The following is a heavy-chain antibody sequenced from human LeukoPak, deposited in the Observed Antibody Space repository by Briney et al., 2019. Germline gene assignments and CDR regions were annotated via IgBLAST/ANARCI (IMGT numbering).Heavy chain of an antibody. CDR3: ARGTPEWLAESDALDI. CDR1: GFNFNSYD. CDR2: IDSTGDT. J-gene: IGHJ3*02. V-gene: IGHV3-13*01. D-gene: IGHD3-3*01. Sequence: PGGALRLSCAASGFNFNSYDMHWVRQVTGKGLEWVSSIDSTGDTHYSTSVKGRLIISRENAKTSLYLQMNSLRVGDTAVYYCARGTPEWLAESDALDIWGQGTMVTVSS.